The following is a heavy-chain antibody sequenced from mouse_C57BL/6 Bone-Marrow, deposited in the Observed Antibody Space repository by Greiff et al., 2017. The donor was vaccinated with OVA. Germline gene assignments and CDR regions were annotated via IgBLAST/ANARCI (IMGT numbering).Heavy chain of an antibody. J-gene: IGHJ3*01. CDR1: GYSITSGYY. CDR3: ARAGIYDGYGAY. CDR2: ISYDGSN. D-gene: IGHD2-3*01. V-gene: IGHV3-6*01. Sequence: ESGPGLVKPSQSLSLTCSVTGYSITSGYYWNWIRQFPGNKLAWMGYISYDGSNNYNPSLKNRISITRDTSKNQFFLKLNSVTTEDTATYYCARAGIYDGYGAYWGQGTLVTVSA.